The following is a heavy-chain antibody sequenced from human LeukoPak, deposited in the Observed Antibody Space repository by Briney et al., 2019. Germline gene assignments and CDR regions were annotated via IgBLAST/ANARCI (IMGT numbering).Heavy chain of an antibody. D-gene: IGHD4-17*01. CDR1: GGSISSGSYF. CDR3: ARGYGPGY. Sequence: SQTLSLTCTVSGGSISSGSYFWSWIRQPAGKGLEWIGRIYTSGSTNYNPSLKSRVTISPDTSKNQFSLKLSSVTAADTAVYYCARGYGPGYWGQGTLVTVSA. J-gene: IGHJ4*02. V-gene: IGHV4-61*02. CDR2: IYTSGST.